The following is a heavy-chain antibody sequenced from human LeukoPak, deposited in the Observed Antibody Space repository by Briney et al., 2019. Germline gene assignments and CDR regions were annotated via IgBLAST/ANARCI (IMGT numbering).Heavy chain of an antibody. CDR1: GYTFTGYY. J-gene: IGHJ4*02. V-gene: IGHV1-2*02. CDR2: INPNSGGT. CDR3: ARARGYYFDY. Sequence: ASVKVSCKASGYTFTGYYMHWVRQAPGQGLEWMGWINPNSGGTNYAQKFQGRVTMTRDTSISTAYMELSSLRSEDTAVYYCARARGYYFDYWGQGTLVTVSS.